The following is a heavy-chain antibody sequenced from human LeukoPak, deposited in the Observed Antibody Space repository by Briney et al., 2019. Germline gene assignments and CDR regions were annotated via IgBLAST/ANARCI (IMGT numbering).Heavy chain of an antibody. J-gene: IGHJ3*02. CDR3: ARRQLSGAFDI. Sequence: SETLSLTCTVSGGSISSSSYYWGWIRQPPGKGLEWIGSIYYSGSTYYNPSLKSRVTISVDTSKNQFSLKLSSVTAADTAVYYCARRQLSGAFDIWGQGTMVTVSS. V-gene: IGHV4-39*01. CDR2: IYYSGST. D-gene: IGHD3-16*02. CDR1: GGSISSSSYY.